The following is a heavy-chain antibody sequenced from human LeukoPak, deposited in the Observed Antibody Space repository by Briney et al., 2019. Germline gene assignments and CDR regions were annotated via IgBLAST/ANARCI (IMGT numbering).Heavy chain of an antibody. D-gene: IGHD6-19*01. V-gene: IGHV3-9*01. CDR2: ISWNSGSI. CDR1: GFTFDDYA. J-gene: IGHJ4*02. CDR3: AKAAYSSGWYGINYFDY. Sequence: GRSLRLSCAASGFTFDDYAMHWVRQAPGKGLEWVSGISWNSGSIGYADSVKGRFTISRDNAKNSLYLQMNSLRAEDTALYYCAKAAYSSGWYGINYFDYWGQGTLVTVSS.